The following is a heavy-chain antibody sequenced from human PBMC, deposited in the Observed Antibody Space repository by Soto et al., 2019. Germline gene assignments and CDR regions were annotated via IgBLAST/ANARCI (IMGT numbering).Heavy chain of an antibody. CDR1: GYTFTDHY. Sequence: QVQLVQSGAEVKEPGASVKVSCKASGYTFTDHYIQWVRQAPGQGLEWVAMINPGDGTTRYAQMFQGRATLTSDTSMSTVYFEMSSLRSEDTAFYPCARDRPHAWLDPWGQGTLVTVSS. CDR2: INPGDGTT. J-gene: IGHJ5*02. V-gene: IGHV1-46*01. CDR3: ARDRPHAWLDP.